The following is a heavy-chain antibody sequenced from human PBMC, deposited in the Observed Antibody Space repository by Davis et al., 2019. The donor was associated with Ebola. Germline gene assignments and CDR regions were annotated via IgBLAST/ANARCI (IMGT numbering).Heavy chain of an antibody. V-gene: IGHV1-2*02. J-gene: IGHJ5*02. Sequence: ASVKVSCKASGYSFTGYFMHWVRQAPGQGLEWMGWINPKTGGTSYVQKFQGRVTMTRDTSISTAYMDVSRLRSDDTAVYYCARRFSGYSVDLWGQGTLVTVSS. CDR3: ARRFSGYSVDL. D-gene: IGHD5-12*01. CDR2: INPKTGGT. CDR1: GYSFTGYF.